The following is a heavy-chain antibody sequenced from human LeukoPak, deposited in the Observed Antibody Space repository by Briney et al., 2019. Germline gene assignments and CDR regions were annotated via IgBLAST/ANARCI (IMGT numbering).Heavy chain of an antibody. D-gene: IGHD6-13*01. Sequence: PSETLSLTCTVSGGSINSYYWSWIRQPAEKGLQWIGRIYSSGSTNYNPSLKSRVSMSVDTSKNQFSLKLTSVTATDTAVYYCARHYAASTSWAENFDYWGHGTLVTVSS. CDR1: GGSINSYY. V-gene: IGHV4-4*07. CDR2: IYSSGST. J-gene: IGHJ4*01. CDR3: ARHYAASTSWAENFDY.